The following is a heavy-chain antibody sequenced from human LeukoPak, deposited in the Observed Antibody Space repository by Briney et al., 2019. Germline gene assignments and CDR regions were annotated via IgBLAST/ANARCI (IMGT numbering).Heavy chain of an antibody. V-gene: IGHV1-2*02. J-gene: IGHJ6*02. D-gene: IGHD2-2*01. CDR3: ARAYLHCSSTSCPSYYYYGMDV. Sequence: ASVKVSCKASGYTFTGYYMHWVRQAPGQGLEWMGWINPNSGGTSYAQKFQGRVTMTRDTSISTAYMELSRLRSDDTAVYYCARAYLHCSSTSCPSYYYYGMDVWGQGTTVTVSS. CDR1: GYTFTGYY. CDR2: INPNSGGT.